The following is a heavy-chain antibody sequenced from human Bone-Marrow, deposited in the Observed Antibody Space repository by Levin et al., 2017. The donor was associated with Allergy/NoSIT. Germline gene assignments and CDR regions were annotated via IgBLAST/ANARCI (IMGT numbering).Heavy chain of an antibody. Sequence: GESLKISCAASGFTFSSYGMHWVRQAPGKGLEWVAVIWYDGSNKYYADSVKGRFTISRDNSKNTLYLQMNSLRAEDTAVYYCARGYGDYDWYFDYWGQGTLVTVSS. V-gene: IGHV3-33*01. D-gene: IGHD4-17*01. CDR3: ARGYGDYDWYFDY. J-gene: IGHJ4*02. CDR1: GFTFSSYG. CDR2: IWYDGSNK.